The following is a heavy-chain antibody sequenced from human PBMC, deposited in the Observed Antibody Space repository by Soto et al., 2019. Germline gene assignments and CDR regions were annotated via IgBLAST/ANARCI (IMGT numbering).Heavy chain of an antibody. Sequence: GGSLRLSCTVSGFAFNNYGINWVRQAPGKGLEWVSSISKSDYTYYSDSVTGRFTISRDNAKNSVSLQMNTLRVEDTAVYYCAREDSIIIPAVSEFWGQGTLVTVSS. CDR2: ISKSDYT. V-gene: IGHV3-21*01. D-gene: IGHD2-2*01. CDR3: AREDSIIIPAVSEF. J-gene: IGHJ4*02. CDR1: GFAFNNYG.